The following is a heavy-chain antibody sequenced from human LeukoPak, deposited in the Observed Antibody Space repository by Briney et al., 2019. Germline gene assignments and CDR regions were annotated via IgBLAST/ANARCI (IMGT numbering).Heavy chain of an antibody. CDR3: CGSGWFAGPFGY. V-gene: IGHV4-39*07. J-gene: IGHJ4*02. CDR2: MHYSGST. Sequence: SETLSLTCSVSGGSITKNGYYWGWIRQSPETGLEWIGSMHYSGSTYYNPSLNSRVTISVDTSKNQFSLKLTSVTAADTAVYYCCGSGWFAGPFGYWGQGALVTVSS. D-gene: IGHD6-19*01. CDR1: GGSITKNGYY.